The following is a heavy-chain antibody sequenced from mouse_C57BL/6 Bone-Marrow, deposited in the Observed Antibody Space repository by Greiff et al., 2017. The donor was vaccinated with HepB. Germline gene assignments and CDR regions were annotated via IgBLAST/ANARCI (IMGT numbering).Heavy chain of an antibody. D-gene: IGHD1-1*01. CDR2: IYPRSGNT. CDR1: GYTFTSYG. Sequence: QVQLQQSGAELARPGASVKLSCKASGYTFTSYGISWVKQRTGQGLEWIGEIYPRSGNTYYNEKFKGKATLTADKSSSTAYMELRSLTSEDSAVYFCASYGSSYNPRYFDVWGTGTTVTVSS. V-gene: IGHV1-81*01. CDR3: ASYGSSYNPRYFDV. J-gene: IGHJ1*03.